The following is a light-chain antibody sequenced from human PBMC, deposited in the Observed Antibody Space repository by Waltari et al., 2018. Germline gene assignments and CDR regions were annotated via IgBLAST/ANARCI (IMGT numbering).Light chain of an antibody. CDR1: QSISSY. Sequence: DIQMTQSPSSLSASVGDRVTITCRASQSISSYLNWYQQKPGKAPKLLIYAASSLQSGVPSRFSGSGYGTDFTLTISSLQAEDVAVYYCQQYYTVSRTFGQGTRVEIK. V-gene: IGKV1-39*01. CDR2: AAS. CDR3: QQYYTVSRT. J-gene: IGKJ1*01.